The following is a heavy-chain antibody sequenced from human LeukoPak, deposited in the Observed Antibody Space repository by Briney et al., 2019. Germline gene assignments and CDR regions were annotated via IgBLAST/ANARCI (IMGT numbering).Heavy chain of an antibody. CDR3: ARPGTYDGYYFDY. CDR2: ISYDGSNK. CDR1: GFTFSSYA. V-gene: IGHV3-30-3*01. Sequence: PGGSLRLSCAASGFTFSSYAMHWVRQAPGKGLEWVAVISYDGSNKYYADSVKGRFTISRDNSKNTPYLQMNSLRAEDTAVYYCARPGTYDGYYFDYWGQGTLVTVSS. J-gene: IGHJ4*02. D-gene: IGHD1-1*01.